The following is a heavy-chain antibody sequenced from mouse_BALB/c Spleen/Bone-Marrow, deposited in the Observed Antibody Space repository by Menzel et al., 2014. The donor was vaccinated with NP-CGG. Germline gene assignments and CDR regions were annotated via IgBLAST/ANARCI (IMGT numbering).Heavy chain of an antibody. Sequence: EVQLQQSGAELARPGASVKLSCKASGYTFTSYWMQWVKQRPGQGLEWIGAIYPGDGDTSYNQKFKGKAKLTAVTSASTAYMELSSLTNEDSAVYYCARGLRWCFDVWGAGTTVTVSS. CDR3: ARGLRWCFDV. D-gene: IGHD1-1*01. V-gene: IGHV1-5*01. J-gene: IGHJ1*01. CDR1: GYTFTSYW. CDR2: IYPGDGDT.